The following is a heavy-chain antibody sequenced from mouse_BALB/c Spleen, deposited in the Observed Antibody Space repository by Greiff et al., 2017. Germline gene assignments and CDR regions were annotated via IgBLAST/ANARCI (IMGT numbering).Heavy chain of an antibody. V-gene: IGHV1-54*01. Sequence: QVQLQQSGAELVRPGTSVKVSCKASGYAFTNYLIEWVKQRPGQGLEWIGVINPGSGGTNYNEKFKGKATLTADKSSSTAYMQLSSLTSDDSAVYFCARGGLRGTMDYWGQGTTLTVSS. CDR1: GYAFTNYL. J-gene: IGHJ2*01. CDR2: INPGSGGT. D-gene: IGHD1-1*01. CDR3: ARGGLRGTMDY.